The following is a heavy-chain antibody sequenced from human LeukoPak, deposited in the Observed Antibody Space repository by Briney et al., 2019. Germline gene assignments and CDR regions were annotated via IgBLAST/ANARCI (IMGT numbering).Heavy chain of an antibody. CDR1: GYSISSGYY. J-gene: IGHJ5*02. CDR2: IYHSGST. CDR3: ARRRTGWFDP. D-gene: IGHD1-14*01. V-gene: IGHV4-38-2*01. Sequence: SETLSLTCAVSGYSISSGYYWGWIRQPPGKGLEWIGSIYHSGSTYYNPSLKSRVTISVDTSKNQFPLKLSSVTAADTAVYYCARRRTGWFDPWGQGTLVTVSS.